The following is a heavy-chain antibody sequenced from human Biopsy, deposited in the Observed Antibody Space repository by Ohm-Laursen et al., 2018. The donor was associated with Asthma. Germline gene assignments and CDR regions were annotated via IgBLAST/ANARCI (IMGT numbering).Heavy chain of an antibody. Sequence: SETLSLTCPVSGGYMSSSSYYWGWIRQPPGKGLEWMGSISYTGSAYHNPSLKSRVTISVDTSKNHFSLKLSSVTVADTAVYYCARHWDWGSFFDYWGQGTPVTVSS. D-gene: IGHD7-27*01. J-gene: IGHJ4*02. CDR2: ISYTGSA. V-gene: IGHV4-39*01. CDR3: ARHWDWGSFFDY. CDR1: GGYMSSSSYY.